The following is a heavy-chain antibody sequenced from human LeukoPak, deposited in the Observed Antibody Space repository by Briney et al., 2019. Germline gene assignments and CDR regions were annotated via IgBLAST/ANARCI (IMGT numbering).Heavy chain of an antibody. CDR3: AKSDCSSTSCYPNYYYYMDV. J-gene: IGHJ6*03. CDR1: GFTFSSYA. CDR2: ISGSGGST. Sequence: GGSLRLSCAASGFTFSSYAMSWVRQAPGKGLECVSAISGSGGSTYYADSVKGRFTISRDNSKNTLYLQMNSLRAEDTAVYYCAKSDCSSTSCYPNYYYYMDVWGKGTTVTVSS. V-gene: IGHV3-23*01. D-gene: IGHD2-2*01.